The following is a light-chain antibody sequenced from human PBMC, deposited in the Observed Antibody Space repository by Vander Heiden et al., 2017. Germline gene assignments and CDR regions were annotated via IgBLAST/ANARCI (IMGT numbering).Light chain of an antibody. CDR1: QSLGSSDGNTY. V-gene: IGKV2-30*01. J-gene: IGKJ1*01. CDR2: GVS. Sequence: DVVVTESTLSLPVTSGQTDSISCRSTQSLGSSDGNTYMNWFQQRQGQSPRRLIYGVSNRDSGVRDRVSGSGSGTEFTLKISRVEAEDVGIYDCMQNTHWPRTFGQGTKVEIK. CDR3: MQNTHWPRT.